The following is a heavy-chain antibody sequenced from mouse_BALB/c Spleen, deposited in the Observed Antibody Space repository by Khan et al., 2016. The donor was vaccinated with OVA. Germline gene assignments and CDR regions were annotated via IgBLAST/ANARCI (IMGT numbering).Heavy chain of an antibody. CDR1: GYSITSDYA. CDR2: ISYSGST. Sequence: VQLKQSGPGLVKPSQSLSLTCTVTGYSITSDYAWNWIRQFPGNKLEWMGYISYSGSTTYNPSLKSRISITRDQSKNQFFLQLNSVTTEDTATYYCARWFTYWGQGTLVTVSA. V-gene: IGHV3-2*02. CDR3: ARWFTY. J-gene: IGHJ3*01.